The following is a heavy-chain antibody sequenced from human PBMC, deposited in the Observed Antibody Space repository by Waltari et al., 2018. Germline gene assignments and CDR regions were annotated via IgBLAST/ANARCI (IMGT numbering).Heavy chain of an antibody. D-gene: IGHD3-10*01. CDR3: AKDMIRGGVRPGD. V-gene: IGHV3-43D*03. CDR1: GFTFDDYA. CDR2: ISWDGGST. Sequence: EVQLVESGGVVVQPGGSLRLSCAASGFTFDDYAMHWVRQAPGKGLEWVSLISWDGGSTYYADSVKGRFTISRDNSKNSLYLQMNSLRAEDTALYYCAKDMIRGGVRPGDWGQGTLVTVSS. J-gene: IGHJ4*02.